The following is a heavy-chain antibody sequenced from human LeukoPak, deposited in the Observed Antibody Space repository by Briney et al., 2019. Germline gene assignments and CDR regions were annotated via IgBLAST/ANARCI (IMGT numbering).Heavy chain of an antibody. CDR3: AKDLYDSSGYYYVPFDY. CDR1: GFTFHEYA. Sequence: GGSLRLSCAASGFTFHEYAMHWVRQAPGKGLEGVSLISGDGGSTYYADSVKGRFTISRDNSKNSLYLQMNSLRTEDTALYYCAKDLYDSSGYYYVPFDYWGQGTLVTVSS. J-gene: IGHJ4*02. CDR2: ISGDGGST. D-gene: IGHD3-22*01. V-gene: IGHV3-43*02.